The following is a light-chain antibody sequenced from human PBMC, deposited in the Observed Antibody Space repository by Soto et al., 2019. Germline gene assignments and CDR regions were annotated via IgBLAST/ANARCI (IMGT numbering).Light chain of an antibody. V-gene: IGLV1-47*01. CDR2: RSD. Sequence: QSVLTQPPSASGTPGQRVTISCSGSRSNIGGGYVYWYHQLPGTAPKLLIYRSDQRPSGVPDRFSGSKSGNTASLTISGLQAADEADYYCSLYTSENTYVFGTGTKLTVL. CDR1: RSNIGGGY. CDR3: SLYTSENTYV. J-gene: IGLJ1*01.